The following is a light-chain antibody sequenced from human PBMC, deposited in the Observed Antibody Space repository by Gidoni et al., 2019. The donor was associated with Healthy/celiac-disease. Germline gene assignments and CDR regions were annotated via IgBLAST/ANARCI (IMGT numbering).Light chain of an antibody. Sequence: SYELTQPPSVSVSPGQTASITCSGDKLGDKYACWYQQKPGQSHVLVIYQDRKRPSGIPERFSGSNSGNTATLTISGTQAMDEADYYCQAWDSSIVVFGGGTKLTVL. CDR3: QAWDSSIVV. V-gene: IGLV3-1*01. J-gene: IGLJ2*01. CDR1: KLGDKY. CDR2: QDR.